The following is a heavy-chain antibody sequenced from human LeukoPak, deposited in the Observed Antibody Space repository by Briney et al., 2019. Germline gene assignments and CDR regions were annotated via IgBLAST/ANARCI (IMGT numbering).Heavy chain of an antibody. V-gene: IGHV4-39*01. J-gene: IGHJ6*03. CDR3: ARVTYDSSGYYHTYYYYVDV. CDR2: IHYSGTT. Sequence: LSETLSLTCTVSGGSISSSSYYWGWIRQPPGKGLERIGSIHYSGTTYYNASLKSRVTISVNTSKNQFSLKLSSVTAADTAVYYCARVTYDSSGYYHTYYYYVDVWGNGTTVTVSS. CDR1: GGSISSSSYY. D-gene: IGHD3-22*01.